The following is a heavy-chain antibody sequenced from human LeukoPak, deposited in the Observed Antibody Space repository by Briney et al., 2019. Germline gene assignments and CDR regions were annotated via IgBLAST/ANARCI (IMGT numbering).Heavy chain of an antibody. Sequence: GASVKVSCKASGYTFTSYGISWVRQAPGQGLEWMGWISAYNGNTNYAQKFQGRVTMTTDTSTSTAYMELRSLRSDDTAVYYCAREFCLTDYYGWYFDLWGRGTLVTVSS. CDR2: ISAYNGNT. V-gene: IGHV1-18*01. CDR3: AREFCLTDYYGWYFDL. J-gene: IGHJ2*01. D-gene: IGHD3-9*01. CDR1: GYTFTSYG.